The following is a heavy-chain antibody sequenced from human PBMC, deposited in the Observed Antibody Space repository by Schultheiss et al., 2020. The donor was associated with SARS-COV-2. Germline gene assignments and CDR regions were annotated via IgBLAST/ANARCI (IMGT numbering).Heavy chain of an antibody. CDR2: INHSGST. Sequence: SETLSLTCAVYGGSFSGYYWSWIRQPPGKGLEWIGEINHSGSTNYNPSLKSRVTISVDTSKNQFSLKLSSVTAADTAVYYCARVRSGYSYGYNWFDPWGQGTLVTVSS. D-gene: IGHD5-18*01. CDR3: ARVRSGYSYGYNWFDP. CDR1: GGSFSGYY. J-gene: IGHJ5*02. V-gene: IGHV4-34*01.